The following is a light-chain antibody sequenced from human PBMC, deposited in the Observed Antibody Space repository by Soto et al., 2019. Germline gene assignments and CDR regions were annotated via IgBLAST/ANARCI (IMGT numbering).Light chain of an antibody. Sequence: DIQMTQSPSSLSASVGDRVTITCRPSQNINNFLNWYQQKPGEAPNLLIYGASNLQSGVPSRFSGSGSGAHFTLTISTLQPEDFATYYCQQGFNNPTFGQGTKVDIK. CDR2: GAS. CDR3: QQGFNNPT. CDR1: QNINNF. V-gene: IGKV1-39*01. J-gene: IGKJ2*01.